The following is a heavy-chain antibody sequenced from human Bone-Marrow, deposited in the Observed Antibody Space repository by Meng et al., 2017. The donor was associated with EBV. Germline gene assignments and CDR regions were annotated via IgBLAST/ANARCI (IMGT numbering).Heavy chain of an antibody. CDR3: ARDPHSYGSGSQGYFDY. Sequence: RVRCGAEEEKPWFPAHGPCKASGGTLSSYASRWVRQAPGQGLEWMGGIIPIFGTANYAQKFQGRVTITADESTSTAYMELSSLRSEDTAVYYCARDPHSYGSGSQGYFDYWGQGTLVTVSS. V-gene: IGHV1-69*01. CDR1: GGTLSSYA. J-gene: IGHJ4*02. CDR2: IIPIFGTA. D-gene: IGHD3-10*01.